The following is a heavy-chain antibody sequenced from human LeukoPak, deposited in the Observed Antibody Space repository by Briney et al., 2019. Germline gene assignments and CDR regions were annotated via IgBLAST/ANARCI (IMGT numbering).Heavy chain of an antibody. CDR2: ISYDGSNK. J-gene: IGHJ4*02. CDR3: AVRGFGDSDY. CDR1: GFTFSSYG. Sequence: GGSLRLSCAASGFTFSSYGMHWVRQAPGKGLEWVAVISYDGSNKYYADSVKGRFTISGDNSKNTLYLQMNSLRAEDTAVYYCAVRGFGDSDYWGQGTLVTVSS. V-gene: IGHV3-30*03. D-gene: IGHD3-10*01.